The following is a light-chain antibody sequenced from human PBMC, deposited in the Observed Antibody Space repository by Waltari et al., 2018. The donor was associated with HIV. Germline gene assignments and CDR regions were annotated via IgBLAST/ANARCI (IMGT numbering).Light chain of an antibody. J-gene: IGKJ1*01. CDR2: QAS. CDR1: QTISNW. V-gene: IGKV1-5*03. CDR3: QQYRSYSPWT. Sequence: DVQMTQSPSTVSASIGDRVTITCRASQTISNWLAWYQQKPGKAPNLLIYQASNLESGVPSRFRGSGSGTEFTLINANLQAEDSATYYCQQYRSYSPWTFGQGTKVE.